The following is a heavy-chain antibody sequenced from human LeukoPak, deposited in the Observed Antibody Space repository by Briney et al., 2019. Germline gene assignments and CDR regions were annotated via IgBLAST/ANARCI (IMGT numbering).Heavy chain of an antibody. CDR2: VYYTEST. V-gene: IGHV4-39*01. CDR3: SRLGHDYGGLKIDY. D-gene: IGHD4-23*01. J-gene: IGHJ4*02. Sequence: PSETLSLTCNVSGDYIITNSYYGCWIRQPPEAVLECIGTVYYTESTYYNPSLKRRVTVSIDTSKNQFSLKVTSVTAADTAVYYCSRLGHDYGGLKIDYWGQGTLVTVSS. CDR1: GDYIITNSYY.